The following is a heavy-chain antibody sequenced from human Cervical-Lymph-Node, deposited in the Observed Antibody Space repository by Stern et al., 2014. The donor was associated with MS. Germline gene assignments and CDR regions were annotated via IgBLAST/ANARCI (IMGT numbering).Heavy chain of an antibody. D-gene: IGHD1-20*01. CDR2: IKQDGSEK. V-gene: IGHV3-7*01. J-gene: IGHJ6*02. CDR3: ARQLGYNWNDLYYYYGMDV. CDR1: GFTFSSYW. Sequence: EVQLEESGGGLVQPGGSLRLSCAASGFTFSSYWMSWVRQAPGKGLEWVANIKQDGSEKYYVDSVKGRFTISRDHAKNSLYLQMNSLRAEDTAVYYCARQLGYNWNDLYYYYGMDVWGQGTTVTVSS.